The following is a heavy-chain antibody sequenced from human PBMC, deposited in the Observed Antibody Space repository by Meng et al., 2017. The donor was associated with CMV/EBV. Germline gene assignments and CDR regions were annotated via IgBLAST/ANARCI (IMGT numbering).Heavy chain of an antibody. J-gene: IGHJ6*02. Sequence: GESLKISCTASGYSFTSYWIGWVRQMPGKGLEWMGIIYPGDSDTRYSKSFQGQFTISSDKSISTAYLQRSSLKASDTAMYYCARLISTGTLHDFYYGMDVWGQGTTVTVSS. CDR3: ARLISTGTLHDFYYGMDV. D-gene: IGHD3-22*01. CDR1: GYSFTSYW. CDR2: IYPGDSDT. V-gene: IGHV5-51*01.